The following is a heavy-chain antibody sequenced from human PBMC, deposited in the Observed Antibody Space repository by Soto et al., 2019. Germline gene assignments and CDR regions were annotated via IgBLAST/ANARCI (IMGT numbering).Heavy chain of an antibody. D-gene: IGHD3-16*01. CDR1: GFSFHTYA. CDR3: AKDLRDWGFFDY. CDR2: LSGSGGST. J-gene: IGHJ4*02. Sequence: VQLLESGGGLVHPGGSLRLSCAASGFSFHTYAMGWVRQAPGKGLEWVSSLSGSGGSTNYADSVKGRFTISRDNSKDTLYLQMNNLRAEDTAMYYCAKDLRDWGFFDYWGLGTLVTVSS. V-gene: IGHV3-23*01.